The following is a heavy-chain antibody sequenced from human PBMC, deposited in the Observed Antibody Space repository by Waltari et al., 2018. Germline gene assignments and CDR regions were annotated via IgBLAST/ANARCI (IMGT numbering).Heavy chain of an antibody. Sequence: QVQLVQSGAEVKKPGASVKVSCKASGYTFTSYYMHWVRQAPGQGLEWMGIINPSGGSTSYAQKFQGRVTMTRYTSTSTVYMELSSLRSEDTAVYYCARDHYGGNSGRGKFDYWGQGTLVTVSS. J-gene: IGHJ4*02. CDR2: INPSGGST. CDR1: GYTFTSYY. D-gene: IGHD4-17*01. V-gene: IGHV1-46*01. CDR3: ARDHYGGNSGRGKFDY.